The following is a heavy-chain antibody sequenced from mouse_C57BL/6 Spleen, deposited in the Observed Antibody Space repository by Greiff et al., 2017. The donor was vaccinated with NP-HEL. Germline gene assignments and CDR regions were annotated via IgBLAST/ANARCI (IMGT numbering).Heavy chain of an antibody. CDR1: GYTFTSYW. Sequence: VQLQQPGAELVKPGASVKMSCKASGYTFTSYWLTWVKQRPGQGLEWIGDIYPGSGSTNYNEKFKSKATLTVDTSSSTAYMQLSSLTSEDSAVYYCARMGSSHAMDYWGQGTSVTVSS. J-gene: IGHJ4*01. CDR2: IYPGSGST. V-gene: IGHV1-55*01. D-gene: IGHD1-3*01. CDR3: ARMGSSHAMDY.